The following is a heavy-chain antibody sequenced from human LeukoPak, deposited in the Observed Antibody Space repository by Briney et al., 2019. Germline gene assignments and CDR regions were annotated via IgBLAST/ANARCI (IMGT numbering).Heavy chain of an antibody. J-gene: IGHJ4*02. D-gene: IGHD3-22*01. CDR3: ARSSGSFEYYFDY. CDR1: GGSFSGYY. CDR2: IYHSGST. V-gene: IGHV4-34*01. Sequence: SETLSLTCAVYGGSFSGYYWSWIRQPPGKGLEWIGEIYHSGSTNYNPSLKSRVTISVDKSKNQFSLKLSSVTAADTAVYYCARSSGSFEYYFDYWGQGTLVTVSS.